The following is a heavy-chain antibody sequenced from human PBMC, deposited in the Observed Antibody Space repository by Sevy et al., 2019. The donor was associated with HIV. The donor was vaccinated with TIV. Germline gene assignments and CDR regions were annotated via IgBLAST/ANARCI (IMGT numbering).Heavy chain of an antibody. Sequence: GGSLRLSCAASGFTFSSYAMHWVRQAPGKGLEWVAVISYDGSNKYYADSVKGRFTISRDNSKNTLYLQMNSLRAEDTAVYYCARPITIGTAVAGYGMDVWGQGTTVTVSS. D-gene: IGHD6-19*01. CDR1: GFTFSSYA. V-gene: IGHV3-30-3*01. J-gene: IGHJ6*02. CDR3: ARPITIGTAVAGYGMDV. CDR2: ISYDGSNK.